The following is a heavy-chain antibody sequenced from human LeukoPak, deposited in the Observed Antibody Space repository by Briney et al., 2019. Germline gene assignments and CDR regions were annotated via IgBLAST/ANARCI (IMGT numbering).Heavy chain of an antibody. D-gene: IGHD6-19*01. CDR2: IYYSGST. Sequence: SETLSLTCTVSGGSISSYYWSWIRQPPGKGLEWIGYIYYSGSTNYNPSLKSRVTISVDASKNQFSLKLSSVTAADAAVFYCASRYTSGWYWNYWGQGTLVTVSS. V-gene: IGHV4-59*08. CDR3: ASRYTSGWYWNY. CDR1: GGSISSYY. J-gene: IGHJ4*02.